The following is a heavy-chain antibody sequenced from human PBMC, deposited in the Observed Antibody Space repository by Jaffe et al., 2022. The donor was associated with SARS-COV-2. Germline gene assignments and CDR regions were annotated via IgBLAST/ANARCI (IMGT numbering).Heavy chain of an antibody. D-gene: IGHD6-19*01. J-gene: IGHJ3*02. CDR2: INHSGST. V-gene: IGHV4-34*01. CDR3: ARGGMGSGWYSGAFDI. CDR1: GGSFSGYY. Sequence: QVQLQQWGAGLLKPSETLSLTCAVYGGSFSGYYWSWIRQPPGKGLEWIGEINHSGSTNYNPSLKSRVTISVDTSKNQFSLKLSSVTAADTAVYYCARGGMGSGWYSGAFDIWGQGTMVTVSS.